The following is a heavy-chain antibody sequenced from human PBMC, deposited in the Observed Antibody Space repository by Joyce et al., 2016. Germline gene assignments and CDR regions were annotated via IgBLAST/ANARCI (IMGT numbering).Heavy chain of an antibody. CDR2: IYWDDDK. Sequence: QVTLKESGPTLVKPTQTLTLTCTFPGFSLSTSGVGVGWIRQPPGKALEWLALIYWDDDKRYSSSLKSRLTITKDTPKNQMVLTMTNMDPVDTATYYCAHAPATDRYYGMDVWGQGTTVTVSS. CDR1: GFSLSTSGVG. V-gene: IGHV2-5*02. CDR3: AHAPATDRYYGMDV. J-gene: IGHJ6*02. D-gene: IGHD6-25*01.